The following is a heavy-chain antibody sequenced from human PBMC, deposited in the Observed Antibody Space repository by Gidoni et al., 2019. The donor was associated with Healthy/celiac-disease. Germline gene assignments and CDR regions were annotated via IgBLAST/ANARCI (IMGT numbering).Heavy chain of an antibody. CDR1: GGSFSGYY. CDR3: ARGRSGSWRIAVAGTGPYYFDY. CDR2: INHSGST. V-gene: IGHV4-34*01. J-gene: IGHJ4*02. Sequence: QVQLQQWGAGLLKPSETLSLTCAVYGGSFSGYYWSWLRQPPGKGLEWIGEINHSGSTNYNPSLKSRVTISVDTSKNQFSLKLSSVTAADTAVYYCARGRSGSWRIAVAGTGPYYFDYWGQGTLVTVSS. D-gene: IGHD6-19*01.